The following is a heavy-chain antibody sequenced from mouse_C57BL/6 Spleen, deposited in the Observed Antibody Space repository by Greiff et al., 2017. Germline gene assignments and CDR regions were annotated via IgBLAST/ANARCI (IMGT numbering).Heavy chain of an antibody. CDR2: IYPGDGDT. CDR1: GYAFSSSW. Sequence: QVQLKESGPELVKPGASVKISCKASGYAFSSSWMNWVKQRPGKGLEWIGRIYPGDGDTNYNGKFKGKATLTADKSSSTAYMQLSSLTSEDSAVYFCARGQLAWFAYWGQGTLVTVSA. V-gene: IGHV1-82*01. J-gene: IGHJ3*01. D-gene: IGHD4-1*02. CDR3: ARGQLAWFAY.